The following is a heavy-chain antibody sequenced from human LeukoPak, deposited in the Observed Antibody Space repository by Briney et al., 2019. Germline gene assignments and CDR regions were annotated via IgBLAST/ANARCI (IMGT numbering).Heavy chain of an antibody. V-gene: IGHV3-30*04. CDR3: ARVAGTAMVPYFDY. CDR2: ISYDGSNK. Sequence: GRSLRLSCAASGFTFSSYAMHWVRQAPGKGLEWVAVISYDGSNKYYADSVKGRFTISRDNSKNTLYLQMSSLRAEDTAVYYCARVAGTAMVPYFDYWGQGTLVTVSS. J-gene: IGHJ4*02. CDR1: GFTFSSYA. D-gene: IGHD5-18*01.